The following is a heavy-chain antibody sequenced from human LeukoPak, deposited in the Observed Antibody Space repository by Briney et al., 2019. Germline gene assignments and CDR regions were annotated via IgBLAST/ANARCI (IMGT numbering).Heavy chain of an antibody. J-gene: IGHJ4*02. Sequence: GGSLRLSCAASGFTFSSYEMNWVRQAPGKGLEWVSYISSSGSTIYYADSVKGRLTISRDNAKNSLYLQMNSLRAEDTAVYYCARGEGGYDPFDYWGQGTLVTVSS. CDR3: ARGEGGYDPFDY. V-gene: IGHV3-48*03. CDR1: GFTFSSYE. D-gene: IGHD5-12*01. CDR2: ISSSGSTI.